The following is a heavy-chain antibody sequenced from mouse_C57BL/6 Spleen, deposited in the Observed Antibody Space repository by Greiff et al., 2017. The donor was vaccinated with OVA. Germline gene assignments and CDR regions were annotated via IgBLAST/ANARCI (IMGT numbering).Heavy chain of an antibody. Sequence: QVQLQQPGAELVKPGASVKVSCKASGYTFTSYWMHWVKQRPGQGLEWIGRIHPSDSDTNYNQKFKGKATLTVDKSSSTAYMQLSSLTSEDSAVYYCAIRAGSNYVGAMDYWGQGTSVTVSS. V-gene: IGHV1-74*01. CDR2: IHPSDSDT. J-gene: IGHJ4*01. CDR3: AIRAGSNYVGAMDY. D-gene: IGHD2-5*01. CDR1: GYTFTSYW.